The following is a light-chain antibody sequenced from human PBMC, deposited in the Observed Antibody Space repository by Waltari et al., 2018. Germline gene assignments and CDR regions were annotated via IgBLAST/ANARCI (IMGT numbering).Light chain of an antibody. J-gene: IGKJ4*01. V-gene: IGKV3D-15*01. CDR3: QQNSNWPLT. CDR1: QSVSSS. Sequence: EIVMTHAPATLSLSPGERATLSCRASQSVSSSLAWYQQKPGQAPRLLIYGASSRATGIPDRFSGSGSGTEFTLTISSLEPEDVAVYYCQQNSNWPLTFGGGTKVEIK. CDR2: GAS.